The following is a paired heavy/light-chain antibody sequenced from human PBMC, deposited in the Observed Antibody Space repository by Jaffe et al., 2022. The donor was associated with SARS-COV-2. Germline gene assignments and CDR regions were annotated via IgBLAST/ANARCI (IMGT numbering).Heavy chain of an antibody. D-gene: IGHD2-2*01. J-gene: IGHJ6*02. V-gene: IGHV1-46*01. Sequence: QEQLVQSGAEVKEPGASVKLSCKASGYTFTNYYIHWVRQAPGQGLEWMGIIDPRGGSTSYAQIFQGRVTMTRDTSTSTVYMELSSLTSEDTALYYCARDWGCSSTRFRHCDYGMDVWGQGTTVTVSS. CDR3: ARDWGCSSTRFRHCDYGMDV. CDR2: IDPRGGST. CDR1: GYTFTNYY.
Light chain of an antibody. V-gene: IGLV3-1*01. Sequence: SYELTQPPSVSVSPGQTASITCSGDKLGDKYACWYQQKPGQSPVLLIYQNSKRPSGIPERFSGSNSGNTATLTISGTQAMDEADYYCQAWDSSTVVFGGGTELTVL. J-gene: IGLJ2*01. CDR1: KLGDKY. CDR2: QNS. CDR3: QAWDSSTVV.